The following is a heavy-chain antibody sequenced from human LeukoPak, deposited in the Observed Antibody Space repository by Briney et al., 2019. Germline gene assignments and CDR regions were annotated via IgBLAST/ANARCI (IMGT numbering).Heavy chain of an antibody. CDR2: ISSSGGTI. J-gene: IGHJ4*02. V-gene: IGHV3-48*03. CDR1: GFTFSSYE. CDR3: ARSPPWGYYDSSGYFALYFDY. Sequence: GGSLRLSCAASGFTFSSYEMNWVRQAPGKGLEWVSYISSSGGTIYYADSVKGRFTISRDNAKNSLYLQMNSLRAEDTAVYYCARSPPWGYYDSSGYFALYFDYWGQGTLVTVSS. D-gene: IGHD3-22*01.